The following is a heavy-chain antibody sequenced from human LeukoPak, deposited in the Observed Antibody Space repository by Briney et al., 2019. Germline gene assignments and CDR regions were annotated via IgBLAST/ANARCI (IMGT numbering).Heavy chain of an antibody. V-gene: IGHV3-7*01. CDR1: GFPFDVQT. Sequence: GGSLRLSCAAAGFPFDVQTMSWVRQAPGKGLDWVASMREDGTEIHYVDSVKGRFTISRDNPTSSLYLQMNSLRAEDTAVYYCAREDYYYGMDVWGQGTTVTVSS. CDR3: AREDYYYGMDV. J-gene: IGHJ6*02. CDR2: MREDGTEI.